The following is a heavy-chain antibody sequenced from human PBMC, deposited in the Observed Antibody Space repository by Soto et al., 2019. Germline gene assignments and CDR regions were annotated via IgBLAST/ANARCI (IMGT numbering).Heavy chain of an antibody. CDR1: GGTFSSYT. V-gene: IGHV1-69*02. J-gene: IGHJ4*02. Sequence: QVQLVQSGAEVKKPGSSVKVSCKASGGTFSSYTISWVRQAPGQGLEWMGRIIPILGIANYAQKFQGRVTIXXDKSTSTAYMELSSLRSEDTAVYYCASGSGYVIDYWGQGTLVTVSS. CDR2: IIPILGIA. CDR3: ASGSGYVIDY. D-gene: IGHD5-12*01.